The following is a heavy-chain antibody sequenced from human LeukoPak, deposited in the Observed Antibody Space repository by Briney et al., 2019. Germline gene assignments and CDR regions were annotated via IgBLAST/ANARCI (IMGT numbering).Heavy chain of an antibody. J-gene: IGHJ4*02. D-gene: IGHD2/OR15-2a*01. CDR3: TRRFSVYFDY. CDR1: GFTFSIYE. CDR2: IRSKAYGGTT. Sequence: GGSLRLSCAASGFTFSIYEMNWVRQAPGKGLEWVGFIRSKAYGGTTEYAASVKGRFIISRDDSKSIAYLQMNSLKTEDTAVYYCTRRFSVYFDYWGQGTLVTVSS. V-gene: IGHV3-49*04.